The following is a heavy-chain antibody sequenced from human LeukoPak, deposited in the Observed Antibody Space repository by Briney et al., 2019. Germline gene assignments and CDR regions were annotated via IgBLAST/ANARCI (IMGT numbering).Heavy chain of an antibody. CDR2: ISSTGTYL. CDR3: ARAFPAASVYYYYYYMDV. D-gene: IGHD2-2*01. Sequence: GGSLRLSCAASGFAFSDYNMNWVRQAPGKGLEWVSSISSTGTYLYYADSVKGRFTVSRDDAKNSLYLQMNSLRAEDTAVYYCARAFPAASVYYYYYYMDVWGKGTTVTVSS. V-gene: IGHV3-21*01. J-gene: IGHJ6*03. CDR1: GFAFSDYN.